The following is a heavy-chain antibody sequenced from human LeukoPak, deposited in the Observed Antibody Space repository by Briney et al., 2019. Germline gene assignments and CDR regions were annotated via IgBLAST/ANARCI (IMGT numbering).Heavy chain of an antibody. CDR1: GFTFSSYG. D-gene: IGHD3-16*01. V-gene: IGHV3-23*01. Sequence: GGSLRLSCAASGFTFSSYGMSWVRQAPGKGLEWVSAISGSGGSTYYADSVKGRFTISRDNSKNTLYLQMNSLRAEDTAVYYCAKVVSRDMISFFLVGGCQRNAFDIWGQGTMVTVSS. CDR3: AKVVSRDMISFFLVGGCQRNAFDI. J-gene: IGHJ3*02. CDR2: ISGSGGST.